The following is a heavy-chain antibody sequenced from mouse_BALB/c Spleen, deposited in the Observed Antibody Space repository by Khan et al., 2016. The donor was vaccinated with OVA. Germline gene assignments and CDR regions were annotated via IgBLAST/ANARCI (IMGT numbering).Heavy chain of an antibody. CDR2: INPNNGDT. CDR3: ARGLFDV. CDR1: GYTFTDYY. V-gene: IGHV1-26*01. Sequence: EVQLQESGPELVKPGASVKMSCKASGYTFTDYYMKWMKQSHGKSLEWIGDINPNNGDTFYNQKFKGKATLTVDKSSSTAYTQLHSLTSEDSAVYYCARGLFDVWGAGTTVTVSS. J-gene: IGHJ1*01.